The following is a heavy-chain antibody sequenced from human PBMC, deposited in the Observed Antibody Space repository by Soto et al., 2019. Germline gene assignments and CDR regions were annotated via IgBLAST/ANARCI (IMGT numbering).Heavy chain of an antibody. V-gene: IGHV1-69*01. J-gene: IGHJ4*02. D-gene: IGHD1-26*01. CDR1: GGTFSSYA. Sequence: QVQLVQSVAEVKKPGSSVKVSCKASGGTFSSYAISWVRQAPGQGLEWMGGIIPIFGTANYAQKFQGRVTITADESTSTAYMELSSLRSEDTAVYYCASGGDSGSYFPFDYWGQGTLVTVSS. CDR2: IIPIFGTA. CDR3: ASGGDSGSYFPFDY.